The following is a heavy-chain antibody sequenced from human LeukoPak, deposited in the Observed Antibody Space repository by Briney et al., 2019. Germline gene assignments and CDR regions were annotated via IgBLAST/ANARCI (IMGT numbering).Heavy chain of an antibody. D-gene: IGHD4-17*01. Sequence: KPGGSLRLSCAASGFTFSSYSMNWVRQAPGKGLEWVSSISSSSSYIYYADSVKGRFTISRDNAKNSLYLQMNSLRAEDTAVYYCARDRDYGDYGHYAFDIWGQGTMVTVSS. CDR2: ISSSSSYI. CDR1: GFTFSSYS. J-gene: IGHJ3*02. V-gene: IGHV3-21*01. CDR3: ARDRDYGDYGHYAFDI.